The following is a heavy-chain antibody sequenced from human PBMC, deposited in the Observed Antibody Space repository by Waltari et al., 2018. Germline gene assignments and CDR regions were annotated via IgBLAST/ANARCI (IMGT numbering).Heavy chain of an antibody. D-gene: IGHD5-12*01. V-gene: IGHV4-38-2*01. CDR3: ARAASGYLFDY. J-gene: IGHJ4*02. Sequence: QVQLQESGPGLVKPSETLSLTCAVSGYSISSGYYWGWIRQPPGKGLEWIGSMFHSGSAYYNPSRKSRVTISVDTSKNQVSLKVTSVSAADTALYYCARAASGYLFDYWGQGTLVTVSS. CDR2: MFHSGSA. CDR1: GYSISSGYY.